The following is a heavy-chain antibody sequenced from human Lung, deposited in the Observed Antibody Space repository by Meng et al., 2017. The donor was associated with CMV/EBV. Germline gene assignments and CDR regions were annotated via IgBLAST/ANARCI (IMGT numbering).Heavy chain of an antibody. CDR2: IYYSGST. V-gene: IGHV4-59*01. CDR3: ARVRHGWCGHCFDP. Sequence: SXTXSLXCTVSGGSISSYYWSWIRQPPGKGLEWIGYIYYSGSTNYNPSLKSRVTISVDTSKNQFSLKLSSVTAADTAVYYCARVRHGWCGHCFDPWGQGTXVTVSS. D-gene: IGHD2-8*02. J-gene: IGHJ5*02. CDR1: GGSISSYY.